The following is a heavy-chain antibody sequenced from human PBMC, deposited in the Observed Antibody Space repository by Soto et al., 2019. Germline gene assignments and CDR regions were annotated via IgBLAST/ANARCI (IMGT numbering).Heavy chain of an antibody. D-gene: IGHD2-15*01. CDR2: CDPEHGET. V-gene: IGHV1-24*01. Sequence: ASVKVSCKVSGYTLIVLSMHWVRQAPGKGLEWMGGCDPEHGETIYAQNFQGRVTMTEDTSTYTAYMELSSLRSAYPAVVYCASSLYCFGGSGYYGVSIADIEYWGKGTLATLAS. J-gene: IGHJ4*02. CDR3: ASSLYCFGGSGYYGVSIADIEY. CDR1: GYTLIVLS.